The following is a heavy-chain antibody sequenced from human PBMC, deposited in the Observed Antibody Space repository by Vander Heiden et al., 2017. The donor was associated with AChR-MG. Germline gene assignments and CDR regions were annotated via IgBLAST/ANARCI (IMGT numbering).Heavy chain of an antibody. Sequence: QVQLVESGGGLVKPGGSLRLSCAASGLTFRDYYMSGIRQAPGKGLEWVSYISSSSSYTNYADSVKGRLTISRDNAKNSLYLQMNSLRAEDTAVYYCARGSKETVTTIRNWFDPWGQGTLVTVSS. D-gene: IGHD4-4*01. CDR3: ARGSKETVTTIRNWFDP. V-gene: IGHV3-11*06. CDR2: ISSSSSYT. CDR1: GLTFRDYY. J-gene: IGHJ5*02.